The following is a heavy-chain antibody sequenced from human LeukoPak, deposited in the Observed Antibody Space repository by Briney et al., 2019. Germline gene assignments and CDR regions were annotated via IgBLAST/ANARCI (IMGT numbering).Heavy chain of an antibody. D-gene: IGHD6-13*01. J-gene: IGHJ5*02. Sequence: GGSLRLSCAASGFXFSSYGMHWVRQAPGKGLEWVAVMSYDGSNKYYADSVKGRFTISRDNSKNTLYLQMNSLRAEDTAVYYCAKGQSSSWYGWFDPWGQGTLVTVSS. CDR2: MSYDGSNK. CDR1: GFXFSSYG. V-gene: IGHV3-30*18. CDR3: AKGQSSSWYGWFDP.